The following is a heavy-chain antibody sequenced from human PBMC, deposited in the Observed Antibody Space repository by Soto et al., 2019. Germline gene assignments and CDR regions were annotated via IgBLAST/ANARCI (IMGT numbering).Heavy chain of an antibody. CDR3: VTSRVSIAVAGETEYYFDY. CDR1: GYTFTGYY. Sequence: QVQLVQSGAEVKKPGASVKVSCKASGYTFTGYYIHWVRQAPGQGLEWMGWVNPNSGGTNYTEKFQVWVTMTRDTSINTAYMELSRLTSDDTAVYYCVTSRVSIAVAGETEYYFDYWGQGTLVTVSS. V-gene: IGHV1-2*04. CDR2: VNPNSGGT. D-gene: IGHD6-19*01. J-gene: IGHJ4*02.